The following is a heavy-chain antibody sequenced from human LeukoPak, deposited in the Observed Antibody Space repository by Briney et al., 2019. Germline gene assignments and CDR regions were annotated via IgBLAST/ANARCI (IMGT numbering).Heavy chain of an antibody. V-gene: IGHV3-21*01. CDR3: ASGRESPRGVRDWLFGGFNDY. D-gene: IGHD3/OR15-3a*01. Sequence: GGSLRLSCAASGFTFSSYSMNWVRQAPGKGLEWVSSISSSSSYIYYADSVKGRFTISRDNAKNSLYLQMNSLRAEDTAVYYCASGRESPRGVRDWLFGGFNDYWGQGTLVTVSS. J-gene: IGHJ4*02. CDR2: ISSSSSYI. CDR1: GFTFSSYS.